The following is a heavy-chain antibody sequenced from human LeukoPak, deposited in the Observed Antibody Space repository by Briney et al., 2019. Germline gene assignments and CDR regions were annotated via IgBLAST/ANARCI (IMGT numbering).Heavy chain of an antibody. CDR2: INPNSGGT. CDR1: GYTFTGYY. D-gene: IGHD4-17*01. CDR3: ARALNYGDYVTDY. J-gene: IGHJ4*02. Sequence: ASVKVSCKASGYTFTGYYMHWVRRAPGQGLEWMGRINPNSGGTNYAQKFQGRVTMTRDTSISTAYMELSRLRSDDTAVYYCARALNYGDYVTDYWGQGTLVTVSS. V-gene: IGHV1-2*06.